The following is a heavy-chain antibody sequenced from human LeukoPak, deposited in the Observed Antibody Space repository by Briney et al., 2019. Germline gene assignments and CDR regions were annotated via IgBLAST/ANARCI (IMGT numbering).Heavy chain of an antibody. V-gene: IGHV3-30-3*01. D-gene: IGHD3-3*01. CDR1: GFTFSSYA. Sequence: PGGSLRLSCAASGFTFSSYAMHWVRQAPGKGLEWVAVISYDGSNKYYADSVKGRFTISRDNSKNTLYLQMNSLRAEDTAVYYCARAEWLTPHFDYWGQGTLVTVSS. CDR3: ARAEWLTPHFDY. J-gene: IGHJ4*02. CDR2: ISYDGSNK.